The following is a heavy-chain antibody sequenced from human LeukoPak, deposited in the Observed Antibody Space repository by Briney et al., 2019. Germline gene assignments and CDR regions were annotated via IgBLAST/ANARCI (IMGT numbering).Heavy chain of an antibody. D-gene: IGHD1-26*01. Sequence: GGSLRLSCAASGFTFSSYAMNWVRQAPGKGLEWVSGISNSGDSTYYADSVKGRFTISRDNSKNTLYLQMSSLRAGDTAVYYCARDPGSYYEFHYFDYWGQGTLVTVSS. CDR3: ARDPGSYYEFHYFDY. CDR1: GFTFSSYA. J-gene: IGHJ4*02. CDR2: ISNSGDST. V-gene: IGHV3-23*01.